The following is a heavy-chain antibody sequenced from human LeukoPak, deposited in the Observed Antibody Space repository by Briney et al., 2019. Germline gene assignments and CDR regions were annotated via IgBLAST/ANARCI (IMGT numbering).Heavy chain of an antibody. CDR2: IIPIFGTA. Sequence: GASVKVSCKASGGTFSSYAISWVRQAPGQGLEWMGGIIPIFGTANYAQKFQGRVTITADESTSTAYMELSSLRSEDTAVYYCARVTYYYDRHFDCWGQGTLVTVSS. CDR1: GGTFSSYA. D-gene: IGHD3-22*01. J-gene: IGHJ4*02. V-gene: IGHV1-69*13. CDR3: ARVTYYYDRHFDC.